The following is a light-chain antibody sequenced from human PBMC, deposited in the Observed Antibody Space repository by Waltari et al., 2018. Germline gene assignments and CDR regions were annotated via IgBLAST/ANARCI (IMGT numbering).Light chain of an antibody. J-gene: IGLJ2*01. CDR1: SSDVGCYTF. CDR2: EVS. CDR3: SSYTSGSTLVV. V-gene: IGLV2-14*01. Sequence: QSALRQPASVSGSPGQSITISCTGTSSDVGCYTFVSWYQQHPGKAPQLMIYEVSTRPSGVSNRFSASKSGNTASLTISGLQAEDEADYYCSSYTSGSTLVVFGGGTKLTVL.